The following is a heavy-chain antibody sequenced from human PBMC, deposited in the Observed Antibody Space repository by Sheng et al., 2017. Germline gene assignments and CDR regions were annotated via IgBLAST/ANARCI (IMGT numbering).Heavy chain of an antibody. CDR1: GGTFSSYT. D-gene: IGHD3-3*01. V-gene: IGHV1-69*08. CDR2: IIPILGIA. CDR3: ATEGDFWSGYRDHAGGPNWFDP. J-gene: IGHJ5*02. Sequence: QVQLVQSGAEVKKPGSSVKVSCKASGGTFSSYTISWVRQAPGQGLEWMGRIIPILGIANYAQKFQGRVTITADKSTSTAYMELSSLRSEDTAVYYCATEGDFWSGYRDHAGGPNWFDPWGQGTLVTVSS.